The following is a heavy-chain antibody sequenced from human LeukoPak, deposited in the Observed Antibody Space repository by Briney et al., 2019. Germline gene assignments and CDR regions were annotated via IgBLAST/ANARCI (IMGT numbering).Heavy chain of an antibody. CDR1: GGTFSSYA. CDR3: ARWCSGGSCYDYFDY. J-gene: IGHJ4*02. V-gene: IGHV1-69*13. CDR2: IIPIFGTA. Sequence: GASVKVSCKASGGTFSSYAISWVRQAPGQGLEWMGGIIPIFGTANYAQKFQGRVTITADESTSTAYMELSSLRSEDTAVYYCARWCSGGSCYDYFDYWGQGTLVTVSS. D-gene: IGHD2-15*01.